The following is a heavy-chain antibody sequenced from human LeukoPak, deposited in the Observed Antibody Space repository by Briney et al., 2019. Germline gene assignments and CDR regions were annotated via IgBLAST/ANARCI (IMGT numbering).Heavy chain of an antibody. D-gene: IGHD1-1*01. Sequence: PSETLSLTCAVYGGSFSGYYWSWIRQPPGKGLEWIGEINHSGSTNYNPSLKSRVTISVDTSKNQFSLKLSSVTAADTAVYYCARGPVYGTIDYWGQGTLVTVSS. CDR3: ARGPVYGTIDY. CDR1: GGSFSGYY. V-gene: IGHV4-34*01. CDR2: INHSGST. J-gene: IGHJ4*02.